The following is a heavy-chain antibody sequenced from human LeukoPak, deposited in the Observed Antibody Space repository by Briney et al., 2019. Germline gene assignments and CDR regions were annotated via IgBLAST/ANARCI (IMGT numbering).Heavy chain of an antibody. D-gene: IGHD2-15*01. Sequence: SETLSLTCTVSGGSISSYYWSWIRQPPGKGLEWIGYIYYSGSTNYNPSLKSRVTRSGDTSKNQFSLKLSSVTAADTAVYYCARHLRVHLGGYFDYWGQGTLVTVSS. J-gene: IGHJ4*02. CDR1: GGSISSYY. CDR2: IYYSGST. CDR3: ARHLRVHLGGYFDY. V-gene: IGHV4-59*08.